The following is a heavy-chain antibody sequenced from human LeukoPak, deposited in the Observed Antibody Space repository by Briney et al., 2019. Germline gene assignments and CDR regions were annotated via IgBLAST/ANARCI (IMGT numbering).Heavy chain of an antibody. D-gene: IGHD4-23*01. V-gene: IGHV3-7*05. CDR1: GFTFTNYW. Sequence: GGSLRLSCAPSGFTFTNYWMTWFRQAPGKGLEWVAAISQDGSQRFYLDSLTGRFTISRDNAQNSLHLRLNSLRAEDTAIYYCSRYLGVTSRLEYCGQGALVTVSS. J-gene: IGHJ4*02. CDR2: ISQDGSQR. CDR3: SRYLGVTSRLEY.